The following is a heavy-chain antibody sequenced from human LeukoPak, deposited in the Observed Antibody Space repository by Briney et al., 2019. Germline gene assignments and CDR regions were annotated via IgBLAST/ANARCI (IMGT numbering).Heavy chain of an antibody. J-gene: IGHJ4*02. Sequence: GGSLRLSCAASGFTVSSNYMSWVRQAPGKGLEWVSVIYSGGSTYYADSVKGRFTISRDNSKNTLYLQMNSLRAEDTAVYYCAKAYIVVVPAAIYDYWGQGTLVTVSS. V-gene: IGHV3-53*01. CDR3: AKAYIVVVPAAIYDY. D-gene: IGHD2-2*01. CDR1: GFTVSSNY. CDR2: IYSGGST.